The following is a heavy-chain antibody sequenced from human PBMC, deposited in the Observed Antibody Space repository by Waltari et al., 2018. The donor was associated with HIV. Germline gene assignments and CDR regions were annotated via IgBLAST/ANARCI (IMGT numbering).Heavy chain of an antibody. V-gene: IGHV1-69*01. J-gene: IGHJ4*02. Sequence: QVQLVQSGAEVKKPGSSVKVSCKASGGTFSSYAISWVRQAPGQGLEWMGGIIPIFGTANYAQKFQGRVTITADESTSTAYMELSSLRSEDTAVYYCASPGIAVAGTLYYFDYWGQGTLVTVSS. CDR2: IIPIFGTA. CDR1: GGTFSSYA. D-gene: IGHD6-19*01. CDR3: ASPGIAVAGTLYYFDY.